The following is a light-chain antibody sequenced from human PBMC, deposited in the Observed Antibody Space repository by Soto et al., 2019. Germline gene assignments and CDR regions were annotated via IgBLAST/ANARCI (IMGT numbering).Light chain of an antibody. CDR1: QSVSSN. J-gene: IGKJ5*01. CDR3: QQYSDLPMT. CDR2: GTS. V-gene: IGKV3D-15*02. Sequence: EIVMTQSPATLSVSPGERATLSCRASQSVSSNLAWYQQKPGQPPRLLMSGTSNRATGTPDRFSGSGSGTDFTLTISRLEPEDFAVYFCQQYSDLPMTFGQGTRLEIK.